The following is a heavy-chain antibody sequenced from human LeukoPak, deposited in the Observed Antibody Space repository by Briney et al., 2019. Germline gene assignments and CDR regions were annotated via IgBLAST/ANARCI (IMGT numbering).Heavy chain of an antibody. Sequence: PGGSLRLSCAASGFTFSSYAMHWVRQAPGKGLEWVAVISYDGSNKYYADSVKGRFTISRGNSKNTLYLQMNSLRAEDTAVYYCARFPDYDFWSGCFYYYYGMDVWGQGTTVTVSS. J-gene: IGHJ6*02. CDR3: ARFPDYDFWSGCFYYYYGMDV. V-gene: IGHV3-30-3*01. D-gene: IGHD3-3*01. CDR2: ISYDGSNK. CDR1: GFTFSSYA.